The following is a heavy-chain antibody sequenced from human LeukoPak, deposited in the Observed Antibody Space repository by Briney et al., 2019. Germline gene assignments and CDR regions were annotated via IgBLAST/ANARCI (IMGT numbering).Heavy chain of an antibody. V-gene: IGHV1-2*02. CDR1: GYTFTGYY. CDR2: INPNSGGT. Sequence: ASVKVSCKASGYTFTGYYMHWVRQAPGQGLEWMGWINPNSGGTNYAQKFQGRVTMTRDTSISTAYMELSRLRSDDTAVYYCAGETRPYNWNDGWFDPWGQGTLVTVSS. CDR3: AGETRPYNWNDGWFDP. D-gene: IGHD1-1*01. J-gene: IGHJ5*02.